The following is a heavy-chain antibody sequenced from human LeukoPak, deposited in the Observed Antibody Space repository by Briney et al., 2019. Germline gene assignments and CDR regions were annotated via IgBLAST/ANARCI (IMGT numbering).Heavy chain of an antibody. CDR3: ARLIAVAGTALFYFDY. CDR1: GGTFSSYA. V-gene: IGHV1-69*06. Sequence: PVASVKVSCKASGGTFSSYAISWVRQAPGQGLEWMGGIIPIFGTANYAQKFQGRVTITADKSTSTAYMELSSLRSEDTAVYYCARLIAVAGTALFYFDYWGQGTLVTASS. J-gene: IGHJ4*02. D-gene: IGHD6-19*01. CDR2: IIPIFGTA.